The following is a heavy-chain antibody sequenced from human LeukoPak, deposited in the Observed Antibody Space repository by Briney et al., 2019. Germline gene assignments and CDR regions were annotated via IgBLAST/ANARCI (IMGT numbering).Heavy chain of an antibody. D-gene: IGHD2-15*01. CDR3: AVRGGRSPPGEFDP. V-gene: IGHV1-69*04. Sequence: GASVKVSCKASGGTFSSYAISWVRQAPGQGLEWMGRIIPILGIANYAQKFLGRVTITADKSTSTAYMELSSLRSEDTAVYYCAVRGGRSPPGEFDPWGQGTLVTVSS. CDR2: IIPILGIA. CDR1: GGTFSSYA. J-gene: IGHJ5*02.